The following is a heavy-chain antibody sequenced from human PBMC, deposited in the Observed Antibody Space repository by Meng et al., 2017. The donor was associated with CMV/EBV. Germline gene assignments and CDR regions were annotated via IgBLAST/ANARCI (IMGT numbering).Heavy chain of an antibody. V-gene: IGHV1-2*02. D-gene: IGHD2-2*01. CDR3: ARDLRGSSRPIYYGMDV. CDR1: GYTFTGYY. CDR2: INPNSGGT. Sequence: ASVKVSCKASGYTFTGYYMHWVRQAPGQGLEWMGWINPNSGGTNYAQKFQGRVTMTRDTSISTAYMELSRLRSDDTAVYYCARDLRGSSRPIYYGMDVWGQGNTVTVSS. J-gene: IGHJ6*02.